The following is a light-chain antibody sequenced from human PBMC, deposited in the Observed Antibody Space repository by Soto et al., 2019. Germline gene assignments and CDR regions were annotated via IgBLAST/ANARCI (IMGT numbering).Light chain of an antibody. CDR2: EVT. CDR3: SSYTSSNTYV. V-gene: IGLV2-14*01. J-gene: IGLJ1*01. Sequence: QSVLTQPASVSGPPGQSITFSCTGTSSDVGGYNYVSWYQQHPGKAPKLMIYEVTNRPSGVSNRFSGSKSGNTASLTISGLQAEDEADYYCSSYTSSNTYVFGTGTKVTVL. CDR1: SSDVGGYNY.